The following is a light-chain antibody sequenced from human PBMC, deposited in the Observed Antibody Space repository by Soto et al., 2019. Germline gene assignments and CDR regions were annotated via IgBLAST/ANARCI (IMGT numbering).Light chain of an antibody. CDR3: CSYAGSSTWV. J-gene: IGLJ3*02. Sequence: QSALTQPASVSGSPGQSITISCTGTSSDVGSSNLVSWYQQHPGKAPKLTIYEGSERPSGVSDRFSGSKTGNTASLTISGLQAEDEGDYYCCSYAGSSTWVFGGGTKLTVL. V-gene: IGLV2-23*01. CDR2: EGS. CDR1: SSDVGSSNL.